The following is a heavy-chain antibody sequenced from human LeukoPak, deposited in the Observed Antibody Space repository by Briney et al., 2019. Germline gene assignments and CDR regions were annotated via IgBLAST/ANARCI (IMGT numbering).Heavy chain of an antibody. D-gene: IGHD5-18*01. V-gene: IGHV3-23*01. Sequence: PGGSLRLSCAASGFTFSSYAMSWVRQAPGKGLEWVSGISGSGGGTNYAESVKSRFTISRDNSKNTLYLQMNSLRAEDTAVYYCAKDTGGHSYANFDYWGQGTLVTVSS. CDR3: AKDTGGHSYANFDY. CDR1: GFTFSSYA. CDR2: ISGSGGGT. J-gene: IGHJ4*02.